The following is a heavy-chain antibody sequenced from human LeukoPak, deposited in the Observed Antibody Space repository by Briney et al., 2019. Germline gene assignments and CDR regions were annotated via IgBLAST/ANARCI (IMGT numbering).Heavy chain of an antibody. D-gene: IGHD3-10*01. CDR3: ARGRTMVRGVIIKGLDY. CDR1: GGSISSSSYY. J-gene: IGHJ4*02. V-gene: IGHV4-39*07. Sequence: SETLSLTCTVSGGSISSSSYYWSWIRQPPGKGLEWIGEINHSGSTNYNPSLKSRVTISVDTSKNQFSLKLSSVTAADTAVYYCARGRTMVRGVIIKGLDYWGQGTLVTVSS. CDR2: INHSGST.